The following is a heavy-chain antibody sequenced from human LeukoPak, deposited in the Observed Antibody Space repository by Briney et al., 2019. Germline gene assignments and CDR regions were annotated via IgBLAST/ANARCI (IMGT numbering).Heavy chain of an antibody. Sequence: SETLSLTCTVSGDSISRSTYYWAWIRQPPGKGLEWIGSVYYGRSPYFNPSLESRATISVDTSKNHFSLKMSSVAAADTAVYYCARSSGTGTFSYWGQGTLVTVSS. D-gene: IGHD6-25*01. V-gene: IGHV4-39*02. CDR3: ARSSGTGTFSY. CDR2: VYYGRSP. J-gene: IGHJ4*02. CDR1: GDSISRSTYY.